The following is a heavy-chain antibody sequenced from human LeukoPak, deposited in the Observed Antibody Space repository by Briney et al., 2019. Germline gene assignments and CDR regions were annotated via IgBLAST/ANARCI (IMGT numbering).Heavy chain of an antibody. Sequence: GGSLRLSCAASGFTFSSYAMSWVRQAPGKGLEWVSVISGSGTNTYYADSVKGRFTISRDNAKNSLYLQMNSLRAEDTAVYYCARGEYGSGSYHIDYWGQGTLVTVSS. CDR3: ARGEYGSGSYHIDY. J-gene: IGHJ4*02. CDR1: GFTFSSYA. V-gene: IGHV3-23*01. D-gene: IGHD3-10*01. CDR2: ISGSGTNT.